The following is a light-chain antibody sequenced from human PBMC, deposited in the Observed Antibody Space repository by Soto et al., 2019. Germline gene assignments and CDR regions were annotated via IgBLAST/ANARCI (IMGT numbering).Light chain of an antibody. CDR1: QTVTNY. CDR2: DAS. CDR3: QQRSHWPIT. J-gene: IGKJ5*01. Sequence: EIVLTQSPATLSLSPGERATLSCRASQTVTNYLAWYQQKPGQAPRLLIYDASSRATGIPARFSGSGSGTDFTLTISSLVPEDFAVYYCQQRSHWPITFGQGTRLEIK. V-gene: IGKV3-11*01.